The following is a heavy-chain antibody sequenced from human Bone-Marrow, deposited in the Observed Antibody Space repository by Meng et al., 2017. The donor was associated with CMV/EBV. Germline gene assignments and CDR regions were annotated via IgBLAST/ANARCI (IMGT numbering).Heavy chain of an antibody. CDR2: IIPILGIA. CDR3: ARGPLPVNEYPKIVTYYYYGMDV. V-gene: IGHV1-69*10. Sequence: SVKVSCKASGGTFSSYAISWVRQAPGQGLEWMGGIIPILGIANYAQKFQGSVTITTDESTSTAYMELSSLRSDDTAVYYCARGPLPVNEYPKIVTYYYYGMDVWGQGTTVTFSS. D-gene: IGHD2-2*01. CDR1: GGTFSSYA. J-gene: IGHJ6*01.